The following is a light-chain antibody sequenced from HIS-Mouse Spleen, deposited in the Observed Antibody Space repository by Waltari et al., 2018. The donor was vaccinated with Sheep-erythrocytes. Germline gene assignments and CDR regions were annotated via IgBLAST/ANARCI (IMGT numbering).Light chain of an antibody. CDR1: KLGDKY. V-gene: IGLV3-1*01. CDR2: QDS. J-gene: IGLJ1*01. CDR3: QAWDSSKGV. Sequence: SYELTQPPSVSVSPGQTASITCSGDKLGDKYACWYRQKPGQSPVLVIYQDSKRPSGIPERFSGSNSGNTATLTISGTQAMDEADYYCQAWDSSKGVFGTGTKFTVL.